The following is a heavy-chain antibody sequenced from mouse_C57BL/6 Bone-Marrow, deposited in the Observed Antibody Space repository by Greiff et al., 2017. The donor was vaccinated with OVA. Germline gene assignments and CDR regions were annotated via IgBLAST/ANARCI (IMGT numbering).Heavy chain of an antibody. CDR3: LGYSNLWDFDV. V-gene: IGHV11-2*01. CDR2: INSDGSAI. Sequence: EVMLVETGGGLVQPGGSRGLSCEGSGFTFSGFWMSWVRQTPGKTLEWIGDINSDGSAINYAPSIKDRFTIFRDNDKSTLSLQMSTVRSEDTATYFCLGYSNLWDFDVWGTGTTVTVSS. CDR1: GFTFSGFW. D-gene: IGHD2-5*01. J-gene: IGHJ1*03.